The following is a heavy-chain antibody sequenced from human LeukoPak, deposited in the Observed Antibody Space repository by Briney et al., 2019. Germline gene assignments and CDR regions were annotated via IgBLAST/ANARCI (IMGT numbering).Heavy chain of an antibody. J-gene: IGHJ5*02. V-gene: IGHV4-39*07. D-gene: IGHD6-19*01. CDR1: GGSISSSSYY. CDR2: IYYSGST. CDR3: ARVTGGSGWYRRWFDP. Sequence: SETLSLTCTVSGGSISSSSYYWGWIRQPPGKGLEWIGSIYYSGSTYYNPSLKSRVTISVDTSKNQFSLKLSSVTAADTAVYYCARVTGGSGWYRRWFDPWGQGTLVTVSS.